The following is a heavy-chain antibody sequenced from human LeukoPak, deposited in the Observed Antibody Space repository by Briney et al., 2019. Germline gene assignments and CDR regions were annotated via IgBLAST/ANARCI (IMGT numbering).Heavy chain of an antibody. J-gene: IGHJ4*02. Sequence: ASVKVSCKASGYTFTGYYMHWVRQAPGQGLEWMGWINPNSGGTNYAQKFQGRVTMTRDTSISTAYVELSRLRSDDTAVYYCARQPGIAVAGTFWGQGTLVTVSS. V-gene: IGHV1-2*02. CDR2: INPNSGGT. D-gene: IGHD6-19*01. CDR1: GYTFTGYY. CDR3: ARQPGIAVAGTF.